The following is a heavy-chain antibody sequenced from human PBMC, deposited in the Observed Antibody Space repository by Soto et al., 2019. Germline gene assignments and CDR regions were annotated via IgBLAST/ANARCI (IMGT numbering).Heavy chain of an antibody. Sequence: PXETLSLPDTVARGSIRSGYYYWTWIRQTPGKGLEWIVCIYYSGITHYKSSLESRVTISVDTSKNHFYLSLKYVTAADTAVYYCARTLKPLRGTDAFPIWGQGTMVTVSS. CDR3: ARTLKPLRGTDAFPI. D-gene: IGHD1-1*01. CDR2: IYYSGIT. V-gene: IGHV4-30-4*08. J-gene: IGHJ3*02. CDR1: RGSIRSGYYY.